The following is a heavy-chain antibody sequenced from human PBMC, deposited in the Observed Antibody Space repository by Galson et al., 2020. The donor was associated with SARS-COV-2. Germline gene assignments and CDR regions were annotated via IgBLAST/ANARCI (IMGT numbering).Heavy chain of an antibody. V-gene: IGHV4-34*01. CDR3: ARGRVRLVP. CDR1: GGSFSGYY. Sequence: SETLSLTCAVYGGSFSGYYWSWIRQPPGKGLEWIGEINHSGSTNYNPYLKSRVTISVDTSKNQFSLKLSSGTAADTAVYYCARGRVRLVPWGQGTLVTVAS. D-gene: IGHD3-9*01. J-gene: IGHJ5*02. CDR2: INHSGST.